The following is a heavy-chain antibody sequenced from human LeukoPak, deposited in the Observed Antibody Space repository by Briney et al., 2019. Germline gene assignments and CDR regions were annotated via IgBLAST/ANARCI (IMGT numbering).Heavy chain of an antibody. V-gene: IGHV4-59*01. D-gene: IGHD3-3*01. Sequence: SETLSLTXTVSGGSIRSYYWSWIRQPPGKGLEWIGYIYYSGSTNYNPSLKSRVTISVDTSKNQFSLKLSSVTAADTAVYYCARAKYDFWSGYYTWWFDPWGQGTLVTVSS. CDR3: ARAKYDFWSGYYTWWFDP. CDR1: GGSIRSYY. CDR2: IYYSGST. J-gene: IGHJ5*02.